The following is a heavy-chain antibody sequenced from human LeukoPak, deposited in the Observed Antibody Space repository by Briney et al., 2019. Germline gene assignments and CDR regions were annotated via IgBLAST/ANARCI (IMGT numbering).Heavy chain of an antibody. D-gene: IGHD3-10*01. CDR3: ARYTPLWFGDLHPNPSDIDV. CDR2: IYPGDSDT. CDR1: GYSFTTYW. Sequence: PGESLEISCKGSGYSFTTYWIGWVRQMPGKGLEWMGIIYPGDSDTRYSPSFQGQVTISADKSLSSTFLQWSSLKASDSAIYYCARYTPLWFGDLHPNPSDIDVWGKGTTVTVSS. J-gene: IGHJ6*03. V-gene: IGHV5-51*03.